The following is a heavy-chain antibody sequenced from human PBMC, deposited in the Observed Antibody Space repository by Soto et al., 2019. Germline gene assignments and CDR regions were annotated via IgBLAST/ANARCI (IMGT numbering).Heavy chain of an antibody. D-gene: IGHD3-22*01. CDR3: ASSDSSGTFDY. V-gene: IGHV4-39*02. CDR2: INYSGNT. J-gene: IGHJ4*02. CDR1: GGYISSSNHY. Sequence: SETLSLTCTVSGGYISSSNHYWGWIRQPPGRGMEWIGTINYSGNTYYKQSHKRRVTKSINMSKNNISMKLNSVTAADTAVFYCASSDSSGTFDYWGQGTPVTVS.